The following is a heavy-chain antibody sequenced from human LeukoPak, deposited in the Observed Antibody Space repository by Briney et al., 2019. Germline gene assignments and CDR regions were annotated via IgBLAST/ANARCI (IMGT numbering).Heavy chain of an antibody. J-gene: IGHJ6*03. V-gene: IGHV7-4-1*02. CDR2: INTNTGNP. Sequence: ASVKVSCKASGYTFTGYYMHWVRQGPGQGLEWLGWINTNTGNPTYGQGFRGRFVFSMDTSVSTAYVQISSLKAEDTAVYYCATRYSSSHYYYMDVWGEGTTVTVSS. D-gene: IGHD6-13*01. CDR3: ATRYSSSHYYYMDV. CDR1: GYTFTGYY.